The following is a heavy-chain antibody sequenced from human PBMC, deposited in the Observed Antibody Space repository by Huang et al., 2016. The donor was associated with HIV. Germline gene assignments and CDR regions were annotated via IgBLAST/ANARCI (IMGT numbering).Heavy chain of an antibody. J-gene: IGHJ4*02. Sequence: QVQLVQSGSELRKPGASVKVSCQASGYTFTRYAMNWVRQAPGQGLEWRGWINTNPGNPTYAQSCTGRFVLSLDTSVSTAYLQISSLEAEDTAVYYCARDYYDSRGYDIHAVVDYWGQGTLVTVSS. CDR2: INTNPGNP. D-gene: IGHD3-22*01. CDR1: GYTFTRYA. V-gene: IGHV7-4-1*02. CDR3: ARDYYDSRGYDIHAVVDY.